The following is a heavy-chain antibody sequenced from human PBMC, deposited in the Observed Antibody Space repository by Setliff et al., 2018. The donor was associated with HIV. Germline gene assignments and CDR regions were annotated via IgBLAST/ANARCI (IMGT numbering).Heavy chain of an antibody. J-gene: IGHJ4*02. V-gene: IGHV4-34*01. Sequence: SETLSLTCAVYGGSFSGYYWSWIRQPPGKGLEWIGEINHSGSTNYNPSLKSRVTISVDTSKNQISLKLSSVTAADTAVYFCARLIHTGLLYFDFWGLGTLVTVSS. CDR3: ARLIHTGLLYFDF. CDR1: GGSFSGYY. D-gene: IGHD2-8*02. CDR2: INHSGST.